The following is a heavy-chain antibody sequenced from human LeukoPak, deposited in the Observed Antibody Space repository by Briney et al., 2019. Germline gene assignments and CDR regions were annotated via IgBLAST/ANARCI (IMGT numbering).Heavy chain of an antibody. CDR2: ISSRGDST. J-gene: IGHJ4*02. V-gene: IGHV3-23*01. D-gene: IGHD3-3*01. CDR1: GFTFPNYA. CDR3: AKGPRPDLTVAHTIEN. Sequence: GGSLILSCAASGFTFPNYAMSWVRQAPERGLEWVSTISSRGDSTYDADSVKGRFTISRDNSKSSLYLQLDSLRAEDTAVYYCAKGPRPDLTVAHTIENWGQGTLVTVSS.